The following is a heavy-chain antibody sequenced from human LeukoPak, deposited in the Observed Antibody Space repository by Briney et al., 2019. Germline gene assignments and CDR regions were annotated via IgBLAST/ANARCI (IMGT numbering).Heavy chain of an antibody. CDR3: ARAARDSRPYYFDY. V-gene: IGHV3-53*01. D-gene: IGHD3-22*01. Sequence: GGSLRLSCTASGFTVSTSYMTWVRQAPGKGLEWVSVIYSGSSTYYADSVKGRFTISRDNSKNTLYLQMNSLRAEDTAVYYCARAARDSRPYYFDYWGQGTLVTVSS. CDR1: GFTVSTSY. CDR2: IYSGSST. J-gene: IGHJ4*02.